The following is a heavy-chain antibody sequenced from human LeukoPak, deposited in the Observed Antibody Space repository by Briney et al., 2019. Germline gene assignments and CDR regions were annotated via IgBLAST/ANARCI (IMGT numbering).Heavy chain of an antibody. V-gene: IGHV4-59*01. Sequence: SETLSLTCTVSGGSISSYYWSSIRQPPRKGLEWIGYIYYSGSTSYKPSLKSRVTISVDTSKNQFSLKLSSVTAADTAVYYCARETSQKGAHYMDVWGKGSTVTICS. CDR3: ARETSQKGAHYMDV. D-gene: IGHD3-16*01. CDR1: GGSISSYY. CDR2: IYYSGST. J-gene: IGHJ6*03.